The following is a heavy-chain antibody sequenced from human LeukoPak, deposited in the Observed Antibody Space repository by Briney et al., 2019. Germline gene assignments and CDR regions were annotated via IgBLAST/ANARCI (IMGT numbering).Heavy chain of an antibody. CDR2: IYHSGST. V-gene: IGHV4-38-2*01. CDR1: GYSISSGYY. CDR3: ARSLGSTSAYFDY. J-gene: IGHJ4*02. D-gene: IGHD2-2*01. Sequence: PSETLSLTRAVSGYSISSGYYWGWIRQPPGQGLEWIGSIYHSGSTYYNPSLKSRVTISVDTSKNQFSLKLSSVTAADTAVYYCARSLGSTSAYFDYWGQGTLVTVSS.